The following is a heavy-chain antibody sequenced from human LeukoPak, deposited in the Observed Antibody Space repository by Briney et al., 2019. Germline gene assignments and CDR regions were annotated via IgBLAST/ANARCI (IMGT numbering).Heavy chain of an antibody. CDR3: ARHLNGGTYPLDH. CDR1: GGSLRSYY. J-gene: IGHJ4*02. D-gene: IGHD1-26*01. V-gene: IGHV4-59*08. CDR2: IHDSGST. Sequence: KPSETLSLTCTVSGGSLRSYYWSWIRQPPGKGLEWMAHIHDSGSTYYNPSLKSRLTMSVDTSKNQFSLRLSSVTAADTAVYYCARHLNGGTYPLDHWGQGTLVTVSS.